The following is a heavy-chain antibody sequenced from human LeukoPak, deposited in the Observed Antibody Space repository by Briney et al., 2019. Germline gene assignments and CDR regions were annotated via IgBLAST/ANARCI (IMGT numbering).Heavy chain of an antibody. D-gene: IGHD5-18*01. J-gene: IGHJ5*02. CDR1: DYTFSNYG. CDR3: ARDFRAAMVSDWFDP. Sequence: GASVKVSCKTSDYTFSNYGITWVRQAPGQGLEWMGIINPSGGSTSYAQKFQGRVTMTRDMSTSTVYMELSSLRSEDTAVYYCARDFRAAMVSDWFDPWGQGTLVTVSS. CDR2: INPSGGST. V-gene: IGHV1-46*01.